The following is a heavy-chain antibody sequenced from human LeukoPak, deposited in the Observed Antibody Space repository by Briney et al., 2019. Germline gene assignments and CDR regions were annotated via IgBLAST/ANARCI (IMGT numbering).Heavy chain of an antibody. CDR1: GFTFSGSE. Sequence: GGSLRLSCAASGFTFSGSEMHWVRQASGKGLEWVGRIRSRAYSFAPAYAASVKGRFTISRDDSKNTAYLQMNSLKTEDTGVYYCSTLRDDFWGQGTLVTVSS. V-gene: IGHV3-73*01. J-gene: IGHJ4*02. CDR3: STLRDDF. CDR2: IRSRAYSFAP.